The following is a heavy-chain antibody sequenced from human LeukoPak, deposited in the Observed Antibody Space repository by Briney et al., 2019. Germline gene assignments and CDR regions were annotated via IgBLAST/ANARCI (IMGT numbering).Heavy chain of an antibody. CDR2: IKPDGSAK. J-gene: IGHJ4*02. CDR1: GFTFSNYW. CDR3: ARHGNYNFGY. D-gene: IGHD5-24*01. V-gene: IGHV3-7*05. Sequence: PGGSLRLSCAASGFTFSNYWMSWVRQAPGKELEWVANIKPDGSAKSYVDSVKVRFTISRDNSKNSLYLQMNSLRAEDTAVYYCARHGNYNFGYWGQGILVTVSS.